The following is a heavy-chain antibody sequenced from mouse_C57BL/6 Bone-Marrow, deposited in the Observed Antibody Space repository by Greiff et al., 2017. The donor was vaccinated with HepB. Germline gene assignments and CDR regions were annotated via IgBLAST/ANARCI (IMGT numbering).Heavy chain of an antibody. D-gene: IGHD1-1*01. V-gene: IGHV1-55*01. CDR3: ARRCYGSSWYFDV. J-gene: IGHJ1*03. CDR2: IYPGSGST. Sequence: QVQLQQPGAELVKPGASVKMSCKASGYTFTSYWITWVKQRPGQGLEWIGDIYPGSGSTNYNEKFKSKATLTVDTSSSTAYMQLSSLTSEDSAVYHCARRCYGSSWYFDVWGRGTAVTVSS. CDR1: GYTFTSYW.